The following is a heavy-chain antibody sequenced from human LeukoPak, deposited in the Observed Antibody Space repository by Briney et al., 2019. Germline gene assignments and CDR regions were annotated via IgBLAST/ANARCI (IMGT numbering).Heavy chain of an antibody. Sequence: ASVKVSCKASGYTFTDQWIHWVRQAPGQGLEWLGWINPNSGGTNYAQKFEGRIAMTTDKSINTGYMEMTRLPSDDTAVYYCARAHSSLRLYHFAYWGQATLVTVSS. CDR2: INPNSGGT. CDR1: GYTFTDQW. V-gene: IGHV1-2*02. CDR3: ARAHSSLRLYHFAY. J-gene: IGHJ4*02. D-gene: IGHD6-13*01.